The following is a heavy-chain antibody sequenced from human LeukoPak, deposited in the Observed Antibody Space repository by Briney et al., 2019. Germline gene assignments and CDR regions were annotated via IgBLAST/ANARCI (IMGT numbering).Heavy chain of an antibody. V-gene: IGHV4-34*01. D-gene: IGHD3-10*01. CDR2: INHSGST. CDR3: ARGRANYGRRAFDI. CDR1: GGSFSGYY. J-gene: IGHJ3*02. Sequence: SETLSLTCAVYGGSFSGYYWSWIRQPPGKGLEWIGEINHSGSTNYNPSLKSRVTISVDTSKNQFSLKLSSVTAADTAVYYCARGRANYGRRAFDIWGQGTMVTVSS.